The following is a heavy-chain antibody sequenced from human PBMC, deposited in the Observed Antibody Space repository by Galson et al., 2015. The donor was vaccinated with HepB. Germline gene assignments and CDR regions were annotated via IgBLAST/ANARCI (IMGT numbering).Heavy chain of an antibody. J-gene: IGHJ6*02. Sequence: QSGAEVKKPGESLKISCKGSGYTFTSYWIGWVRQMPGKGLEWMGLIYPSDSGTRYSPSFKGQVTISADKSISTAYLQWSSQKASDTAMYYCARQKYYDSSGCCGMDVWGQGTTVTVSS. CDR3: ARQKYYDSSGCCGMDV. V-gene: IGHV5-51*01. D-gene: IGHD3-22*01. CDR1: GYTFTSYW. CDR2: IYPSDSGT.